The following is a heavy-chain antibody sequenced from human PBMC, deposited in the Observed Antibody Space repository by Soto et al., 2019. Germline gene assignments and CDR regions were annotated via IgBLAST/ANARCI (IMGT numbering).Heavy chain of an antibody. CDR1: GFTFTRYS. CDR2: ISISSSSI. D-gene: IGHD3-22*01. J-gene: IGHJ4*02. Sequence: PGGSLRLSCAASGFTFTRYSMNWVRQAPGKGLEWVSSISISSSSIYYADSVKGRFTISRENAKNSVYLQMNSLRVEDTAVYYCARDYYYDSTGYSPLDYWGQGTLVTVSS. CDR3: ARDYYYDSTGYSPLDY. V-gene: IGHV3-21*01.